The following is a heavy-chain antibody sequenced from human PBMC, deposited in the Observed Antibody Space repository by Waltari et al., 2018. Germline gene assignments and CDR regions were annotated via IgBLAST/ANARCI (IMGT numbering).Heavy chain of an antibody. CDR2: IIPMFGTA. CDR1: GGSFRTHA. CDR3: ARGGLYGQQLLESAFEI. J-gene: IGHJ3*02. Sequence: QVQLVQSGAELKKPGSSVKVSCKVSGGSFRTHAITWVRPAPGKGLEWMGGIIPMFGTANYAQKIQDRVTINTDESMTTAYMHLSSLTSDDTAVYYCARGGLYGQQLLESAFEIWGQGTKVTVSS. D-gene: IGHD6-13*01. V-gene: IGHV1-69*05.